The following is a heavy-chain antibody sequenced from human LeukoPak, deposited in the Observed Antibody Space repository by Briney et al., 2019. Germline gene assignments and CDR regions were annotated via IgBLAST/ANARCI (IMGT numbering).Heavy chain of an antibody. J-gene: IGHJ4*02. CDR2: VSYSGST. CDR1: GDSISSSSYY. D-gene: IGHD5-24*01. V-gene: IGHV4-39*01. Sequence: SETLSLTCTVSGDSISSSSYYWGWLRQPPGKGLEWIGSVSYSGSTYYNPSLKSRVTISVDTSKNQFSLKLSSVAAADTAVYYCARQKRWDGYTLDSWGQGTLVTVSS. CDR3: ARQKRWDGYTLDS.